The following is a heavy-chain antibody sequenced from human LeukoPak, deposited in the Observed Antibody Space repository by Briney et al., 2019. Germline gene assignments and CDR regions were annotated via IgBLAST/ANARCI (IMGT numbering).Heavy chain of an antibody. CDR3: ARVSGSYSVAVDY. Sequence: SETLSLTCTVSDGSISSSSYYWGWIRQPPGKGLEWIGSIYYSGSTYYNPSLKSRVTISVDTSKNQFSLKLSSVTAADTAVYSCARVSGSYSVAVDYWGQGTLVTVSS. D-gene: IGHD1-26*01. CDR2: IYYSGST. CDR1: DGSISSSSYY. V-gene: IGHV4-39*07. J-gene: IGHJ4*02.